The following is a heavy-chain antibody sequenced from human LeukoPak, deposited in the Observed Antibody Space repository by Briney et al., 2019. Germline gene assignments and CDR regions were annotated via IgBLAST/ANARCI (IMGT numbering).Heavy chain of an antibody. CDR1: GGTFSSYA. Sequence: SVKVSCKASGGTFSSYAISWVRQAPGQGLEWMGGIIPIFGTANYAQKFQGRVTITADKSTSTAYMELSSLRSEDTAVYYCAREFLTRDLPDYYYYMDVWGKGTTVTVSS. CDR2: IIPIFGTA. CDR3: AREFLTRDLPDYYYYMDV. V-gene: IGHV1-69*06. J-gene: IGHJ6*03. D-gene: IGHD3-3*01.